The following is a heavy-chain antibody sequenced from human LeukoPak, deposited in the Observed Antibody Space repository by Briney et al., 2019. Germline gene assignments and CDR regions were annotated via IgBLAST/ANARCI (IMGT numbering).Heavy chain of an antibody. CDR3: ARVPPLYSMDV. V-gene: IGHV3-11*01. D-gene: IGHD2-8*01. CDR1: GFTFSDYY. CDR2: ISSSGSTI. J-gene: IGHJ6*02. Sequence: SGGSLRLSCAASGFTFSDYYVSWIRQAPGKGLEWVSYISSSGSTIYYADSVKGRFTISRDNAKNSLYLQMNSLRAEDTAVYYCARVPPLYSMDVWGQGTTVTVSS.